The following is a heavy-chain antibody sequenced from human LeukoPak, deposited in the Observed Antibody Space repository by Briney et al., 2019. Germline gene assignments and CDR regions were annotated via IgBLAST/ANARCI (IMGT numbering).Heavy chain of an antibody. CDR1: GGTFSSYA. D-gene: IGHD2-2*01. Sequence: GASVKVSCKASGGTFSSYAISWVRQAPGQGLEWMGGIIPILGTANYAQKFQGRVTITADESTSTAYMELSSLRSEDTAVYYCARVKGYCSSTSCYGPYYYYGMDVWGQGTTVTVSS. CDR2: IIPILGTA. V-gene: IGHV1-69*13. J-gene: IGHJ6*02. CDR3: ARVKGYCSSTSCYGPYYYYGMDV.